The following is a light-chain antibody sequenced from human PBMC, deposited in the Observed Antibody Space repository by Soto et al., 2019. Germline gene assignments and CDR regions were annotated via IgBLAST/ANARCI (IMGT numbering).Light chain of an antibody. CDR3: QSYDSSLSRV. CDR2: GNS. Sequence: VLTQPPSVSGAPGQRVTISCTGSSSNIGAGYDVHWYQQLPGTAPKLLIYGNSNRPSGVPDRFSGSKSGTSASLAITGLQAEDEADYYCQSYDSSLSRVFGGGTQLTVL. J-gene: IGLJ7*01. V-gene: IGLV1-40*01. CDR1: SSNIGAGYD.